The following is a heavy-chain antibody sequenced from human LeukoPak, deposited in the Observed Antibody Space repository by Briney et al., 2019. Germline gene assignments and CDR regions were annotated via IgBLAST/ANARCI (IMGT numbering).Heavy chain of an antibody. J-gene: IGHJ4*02. CDR3: ARGLATVNFDY. CDR1: GFTVSSNY. CDR2: IYSGGST. D-gene: IGHD4-17*01. Sequence: GGSLRLSCAASGFTVSSNYMSWVRQALGKGLEWVSVIYSGGSTYYADSVKGRFTISRDNSKNTLYLQMNSLRAEDTAVYYCARGLATVNFDYWGQGTLVTVSS. V-gene: IGHV3-66*02.